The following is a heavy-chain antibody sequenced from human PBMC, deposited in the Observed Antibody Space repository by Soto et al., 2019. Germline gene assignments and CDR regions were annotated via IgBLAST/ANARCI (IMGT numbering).Heavy chain of an antibody. CDR2: ANYTGRA. CDR1: GDSISDYY. J-gene: IGHJ6*03. Sequence: SETLSLTCTVSGDSISDYYWSWIRQAPGKGLEWIGYANYTGRANYNPSLKSRVSISVDTSKNQFSLKLSSVTAADTAVYYCARELPGIAAAGRANYYYYYMDVWGKGNPGHRLL. D-gene: IGHD6-13*01. CDR3: ARELPGIAAAGRANYYYYYMDV. V-gene: IGHV4-59*12.